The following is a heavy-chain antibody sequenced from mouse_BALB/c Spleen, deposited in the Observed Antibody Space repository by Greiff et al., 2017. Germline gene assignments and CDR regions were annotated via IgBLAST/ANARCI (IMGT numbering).Heavy chain of an antibody. CDR1: GFTFSSYG. D-gene: IGHD2-1*01. CDR2: ISSGGSYT. CDR3: ARHGGNPAWFAY. J-gene: IGHJ3*01. V-gene: IGHV5-6*01. Sequence: EVQLVESGGDLVKPGGSLKLSCAASGFTFSSYGMSWVRQTPDKRLEWVATISSGGSYTYYPDSVKGRFTISRDNAKNTLYLQMSSLKSEDTAMYYCARHGGNPAWFAYWGQGTLVTVSA.